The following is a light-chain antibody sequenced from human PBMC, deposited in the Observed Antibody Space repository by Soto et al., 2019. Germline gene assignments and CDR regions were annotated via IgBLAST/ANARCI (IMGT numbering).Light chain of an antibody. J-gene: IGKJ1*01. CDR2: AAS. Sequence: DIQMTQSPSSLSASVGDRVTITCRASESISGYLTWYQLKPGKAPKLLIHAASSLESGVPSRFSGSGSGTDFTLTISTLQPEDFATYYCKQGYRTPTYGQGTKVDIK. V-gene: IGKV1-39*01. CDR3: KQGYRTPT. CDR1: ESISGY.